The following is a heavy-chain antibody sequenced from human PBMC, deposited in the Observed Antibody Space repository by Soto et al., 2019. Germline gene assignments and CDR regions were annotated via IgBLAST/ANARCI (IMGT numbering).Heavy chain of an antibody. CDR3: ARGGRGWYTDFQH. J-gene: IGHJ1*01. Sequence: QVQLVEAGGGVVQPGRSLRLSCAASGFTFSRYDMHWVRQAPGKGLEWVAVVWYDGSNKYYAESVKGRFTISRDNSKNTLYVQMNSLRVEDTAVYYCARGGRGWYTDFQHWGQGALVTVSS. D-gene: IGHD6-19*01. CDR2: VWYDGSNK. V-gene: IGHV3-33*01. CDR1: GFTFSRYD.